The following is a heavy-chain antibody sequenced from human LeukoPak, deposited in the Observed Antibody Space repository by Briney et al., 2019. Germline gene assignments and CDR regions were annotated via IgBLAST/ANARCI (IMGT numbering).Heavy chain of an antibody. CDR1: GFTFITYW. CDR3: ARGLLVRTRWANWFDP. D-gene: IGHD2-15*01. Sequence: PGGSLRLSCAASGFTFITYWMTWVRQAPGKGLEWVANIKQDGSEKYYVDSVKGRFTISRDNAKNSLYLQMNSLRAEDTAVYYCARGLLVRTRWANWFDPWGQGTLVTVSS. V-gene: IGHV3-7*04. J-gene: IGHJ5*02. CDR2: IKQDGSEK.